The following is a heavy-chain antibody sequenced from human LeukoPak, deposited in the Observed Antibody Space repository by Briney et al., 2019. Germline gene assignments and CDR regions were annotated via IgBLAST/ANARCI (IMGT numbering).Heavy chain of an antibody. CDR2: ISYDGSNK. CDR1: GFTFSSYG. CDR3: AIDRAPGAVADSYYFDY. J-gene: IGHJ4*02. D-gene: IGHD6-19*01. V-gene: IGHV3-30*03. Sequence: GGSLRLSCAASGFTFSSYGMHWVRQAPGKGLEWVAVISYDGSNKYYADSVKGRFTISRDNSKNTLYLQMNSLRAEDTAVYYCAIDRAPGAVADSYYFDYWGQGTLVTVSS.